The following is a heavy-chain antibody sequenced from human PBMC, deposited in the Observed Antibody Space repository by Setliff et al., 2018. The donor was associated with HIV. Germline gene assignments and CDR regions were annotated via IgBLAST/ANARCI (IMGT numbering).Heavy chain of an antibody. J-gene: IGHJ5*02. CDR1: GGSINSSTYY. CDR2: IFYSGST. D-gene: IGHD2-15*01. CDR3: ARFTVVVFGAGEPSWFDP. Sequence: ASETLSLTCTVSGGSINSSTYYWGWIRQPPGKGLEWIGYIFYSGSTYYNPSLKSRVTISVDTSKNQFSLNLSSVIAADTAIYFCARFTVVVFGAGEPSWFDPWGQGILVTVSS. V-gene: IGHV4-61*05.